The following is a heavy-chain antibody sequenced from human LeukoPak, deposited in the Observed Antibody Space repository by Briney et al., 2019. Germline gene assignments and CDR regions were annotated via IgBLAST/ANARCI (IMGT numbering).Heavy chain of an antibody. J-gene: IGHJ6*03. Sequence: GRSLRLSCAASGFTFDDYVMHWVRQPPGKGLEWVSGISWNSGSMGYADSVKGRFTISRDNAKNSLYLQMNSLRTEDMALYYCAKDKGMYYYMDVWGKGTTVTVSS. CDR2: ISWNSGSM. CDR3: AKDKGMYYYMDV. CDR1: GFTFDDYV. D-gene: IGHD3-10*01. V-gene: IGHV3-9*03.